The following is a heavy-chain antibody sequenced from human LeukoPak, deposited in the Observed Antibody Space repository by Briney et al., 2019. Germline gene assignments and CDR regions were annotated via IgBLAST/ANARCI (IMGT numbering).Heavy chain of an antibody. CDR1: GYTFTGYY. Sequence: ASVKVSCKASGYTFTGYYMHWVRQAPGQGLEWMGWINPNSGGTNYAQKFQGRVTMTRDTSINTAYMELSRLRSDDTAVYYCARVWGTVTTPTWFDYWGQGTLVTVSS. D-gene: IGHD4-17*01. CDR3: ARVWGTVTTPTWFDY. J-gene: IGHJ4*02. V-gene: IGHV1-2*02. CDR2: INPNSGGT.